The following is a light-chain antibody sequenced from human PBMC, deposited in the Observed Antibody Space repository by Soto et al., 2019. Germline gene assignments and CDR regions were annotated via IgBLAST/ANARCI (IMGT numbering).Light chain of an antibody. CDR3: QQANSFLALT. CDR2: AAS. V-gene: IGKV1-12*01. Sequence: DIGMTQSPSSVSSSVGDRITITCRASQDISTWLAWYQQKPGKAPKLLIYAASSLQSGVTSRFSGSGSGTEFTLTISSLQPEDFATYYCQQANSFLALTFGGGTKVDI. CDR1: QDISTW. J-gene: IGKJ4*01.